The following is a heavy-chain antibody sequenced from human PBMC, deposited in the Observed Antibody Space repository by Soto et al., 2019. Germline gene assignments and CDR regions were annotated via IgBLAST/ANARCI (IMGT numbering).Heavy chain of an antibody. CDR1: GGTFSSYA. Sequence: QVQLVQSGAEVKKPGSSVKVSCKASGGTFSSYAISWVRQAPGQGLEWMGGIIPIFGTANYAQKFQGRVTITADESPSTAYTELSSLRSKHTAVYYCATQGLPNYYYSGMHVRGQGTTVTVSS. CDR3: ATQGLPNYYYSGMHV. V-gene: IGHV1-69*12. J-gene: IGHJ6*02. D-gene: IGHD5-18*01. CDR2: IIPIFGTA.